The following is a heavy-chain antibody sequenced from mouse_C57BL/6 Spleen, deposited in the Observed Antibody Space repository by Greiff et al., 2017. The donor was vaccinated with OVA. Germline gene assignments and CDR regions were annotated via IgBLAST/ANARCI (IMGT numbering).Heavy chain of an antibody. CDR1: GYTFTSYW. CDR3: ARRGYYGSSYYDYFDY. J-gene: IGHJ2*01. CDR2: IDPSDSYT. Sequence: QVQLQQSGAELVKPGASVKLSCKASGYTFTSYWMQWVKQRPGQGLEWIGEIDPSDSYTNYNQKFKGKATLTVDTSSSTAYMQLSSLTSEDSAVYYCARRGYYGSSYYDYFDYWGQGTTLTVSS. D-gene: IGHD1-1*01. V-gene: IGHV1-50*01.